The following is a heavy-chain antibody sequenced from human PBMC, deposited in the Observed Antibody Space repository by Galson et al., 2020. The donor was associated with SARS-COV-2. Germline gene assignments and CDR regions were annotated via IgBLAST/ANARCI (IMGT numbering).Heavy chain of an antibody. CDR2: IKSKTDGATT. Sequence: GGSLILSCVASGFTFTTAWMSWVRQAPGKGLEWVGRIKSKTDGATTDYAAPVKGRFTISRDDSYNTLYLQMNSLKTEETAVYYCTTGIHWGQGTLITVSS. CDR3: TTGIH. J-gene: IGHJ1*01. V-gene: IGHV3-15*01. CDR1: GFTFTTAW.